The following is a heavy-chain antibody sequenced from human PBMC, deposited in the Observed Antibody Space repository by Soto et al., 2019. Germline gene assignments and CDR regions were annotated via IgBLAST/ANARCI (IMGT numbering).Heavy chain of an antibody. V-gene: IGHV3-30-3*01. Sequence: GGSLRLSCAASGFTFSSYAMHWVRQAPGKGLEWVAVISYDGSNKYYADSVKGRFTISRDNSKNTLYLQMNSLRAEDTAVYYCAREGVDDQYYFDYWGQGTLVTVSS. D-gene: IGHD3-3*01. CDR1: GFTFSSYA. J-gene: IGHJ4*02. CDR2: ISYDGSNK. CDR3: AREGVDDQYYFDY.